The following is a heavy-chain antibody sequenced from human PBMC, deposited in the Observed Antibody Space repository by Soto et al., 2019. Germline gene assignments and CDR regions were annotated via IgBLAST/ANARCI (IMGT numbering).Heavy chain of an antibody. J-gene: IGHJ4*02. D-gene: IGHD5-12*01. CDR1: DDSINSDKYY. CDR3: ARLEGLATISYYFDF. Sequence: PSETPSLTCSVPDDSINSDKYYWGWIRQPPGKGLEWIGSIYYRGNAYYNPSLQTRVTISLDKSKSQFSLKLNSVTAADSAVYFCARLEGLATISYYFDFWGPGALVTVSS. V-gene: IGHV4-39*01. CDR2: IYYRGNA.